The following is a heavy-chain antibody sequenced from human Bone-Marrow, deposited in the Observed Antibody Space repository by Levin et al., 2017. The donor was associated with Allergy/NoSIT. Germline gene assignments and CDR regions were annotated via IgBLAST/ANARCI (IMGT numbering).Heavy chain of an antibody. V-gene: IGHV3-9*01. Sequence: GGSLRLSCVGSGFTFGDYAMHWVRQAPGKGLEWVSGITWNGGSEGYADSVKGRFTISRDNAKSSLYLQVNSLRVEDTALCYCARDSHTGMVTPLDYWGQGTLVAVSS. J-gene: IGHJ4*02. D-gene: IGHD5-18*01. CDR3: ARDSHTGMVTPLDY. CDR1: GFTFGDYA. CDR2: ITWNGGSE.